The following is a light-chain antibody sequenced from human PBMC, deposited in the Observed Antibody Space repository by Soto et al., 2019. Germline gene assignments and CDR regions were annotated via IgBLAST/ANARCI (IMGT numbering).Light chain of an antibody. CDR1: SGSIANNF. CDR2: KDN. J-gene: IGLJ3*02. CDR3: QSYDNNNHWV. V-gene: IGLV6-57*01. Sequence: NFMLTQPHCVSESPGKTVTMSCTRSSGSIANNFVQWYQQRPGSSPTTVIYKDNQRPSGVPDRFSGSIDSSSNSASLSISGLKTEDEADYYCQSYDNNNHWVFGGGTKLTVL.